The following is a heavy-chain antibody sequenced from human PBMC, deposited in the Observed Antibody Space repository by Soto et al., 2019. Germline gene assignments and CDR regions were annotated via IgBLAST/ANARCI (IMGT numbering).Heavy chain of an antibody. CDR3: ARAIVGATDGVWFDP. CDR2: IYHSGST. V-gene: IGHV4-30-2*01. CDR1: GGSISSGGYS. Sequence: SETLSLTCAVYGGSISSGGYSWSWIRQPPGKGLERIGYIYHSGSTYYNPSLKSRVTISVDRSKNQFSLKLSSVTAADTAVYYCARAIVGATDGVWFDPWGQGTLVTVSS. J-gene: IGHJ5*02. D-gene: IGHD1-26*01.